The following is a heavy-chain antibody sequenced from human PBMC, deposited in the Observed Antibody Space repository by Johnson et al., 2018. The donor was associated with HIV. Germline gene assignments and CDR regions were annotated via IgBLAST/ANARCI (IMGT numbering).Heavy chain of an antibody. D-gene: IGHD3-22*01. V-gene: IGHV3-30*02. CDR1: GFTFSSYG. CDR2: IRYDGSYK. J-gene: IGHJ3*02. Sequence: QEQLVESGGGVVQPGRSLRLSCAASGFTFSSYGMHWVRQAPGKGLEWVAFIRYDGSYKYYADSVKGRFTISRDNYKNTLYLQMNSLRDEETAVYYCAKDSRYYYDSSGYVSDAFDIWGQGTMVTVSS. CDR3: AKDSRYYYDSSGYVSDAFDI.